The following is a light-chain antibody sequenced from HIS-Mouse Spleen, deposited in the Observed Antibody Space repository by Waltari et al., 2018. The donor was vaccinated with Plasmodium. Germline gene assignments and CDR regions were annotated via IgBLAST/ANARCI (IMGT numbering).Light chain of an antibody. V-gene: IGLV3-10*01. Sequence: SYELTQPPSVSVSPGQTARITCSGDALPKKYAYWAQQKSGQAPGLVIYEDRKRPSGIPESVAGSSSGTMATLTISGAQVEDEADYYCYSTDSSGNHRVFGGGTKLTVL. CDR1: ALPKKY. CDR2: EDR. J-gene: IGLJ3*02. CDR3: YSTDSSGNHRV.